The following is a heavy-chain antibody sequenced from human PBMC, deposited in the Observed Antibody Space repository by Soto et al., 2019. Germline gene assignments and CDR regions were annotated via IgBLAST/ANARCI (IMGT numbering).Heavy chain of an antibody. CDR1: GGTFSSYA. Sequence: SVKVSCKASGGTFSSYAISWVRRAPGQGLEWMGGIIPIFGTANYAQKFQGRVTITADKSTSTAYMELSSLRSEDTAVYYCARVRGGDYYYCGMDVWGQGTTVTVSS. CDR2: IIPIFGTA. D-gene: IGHD1-26*01. V-gene: IGHV1-69*06. J-gene: IGHJ6*02. CDR3: ARVRGGDYYYCGMDV.